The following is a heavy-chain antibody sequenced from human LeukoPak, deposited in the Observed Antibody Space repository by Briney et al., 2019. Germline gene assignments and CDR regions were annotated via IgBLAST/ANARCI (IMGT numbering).Heavy chain of an antibody. CDR3: ARDLTSSSSLAFDY. CDR2: ISYDGSNK. CDR1: GFTFSSYA. Sequence: GRSLGLSCAASGFTFSSYAMHWVRQAPGKGLEWVAVISYDGSNKYYADSVKGRFTISRDNSKNTLYLQMNSLRAEDTAVYYCARDLTSSSSLAFDYWGQGTLVTVSS. V-gene: IGHV3-30-3*01. J-gene: IGHJ4*02. D-gene: IGHD6-6*01.